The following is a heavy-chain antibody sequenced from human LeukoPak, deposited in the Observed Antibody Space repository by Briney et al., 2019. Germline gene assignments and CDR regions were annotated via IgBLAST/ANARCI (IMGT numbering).Heavy chain of an antibody. CDR1: GFTFSSYG. Sequence: PGGSLRLSCAASGFTFSSYGMHWVRQAPGKGLEWVAFIRYDGSNKYYADSVKGRFTISRDNSKNTLYLQMNSLRAEDTVVYYCAKGSIAAAGTGDYWGQGTLVTVSS. CDR3: AKGSIAAAGTGDY. D-gene: IGHD6-13*01. CDR2: IRYDGSNK. J-gene: IGHJ4*02. V-gene: IGHV3-30*02.